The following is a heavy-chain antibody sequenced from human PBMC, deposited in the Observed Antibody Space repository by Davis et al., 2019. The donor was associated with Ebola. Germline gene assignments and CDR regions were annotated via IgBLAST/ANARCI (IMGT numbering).Heavy chain of an antibody. D-gene: IGHD5-24*01. Sequence: GESLKISCAAPGFTFRSNSMNWVRQAPGKGLEWVSFLSSSSNYIYYADSVKGRFTVSRDNAKNSLYLQMNSLRAEDTAVYYCAKTVGWLQQTGEEYFQNWGQGTLVTVSS. J-gene: IGHJ1*01. V-gene: IGHV3-21*01. CDR1: GFTFRSNS. CDR3: AKTVGWLQQTGEEYFQN. CDR2: LSSSSNYI.